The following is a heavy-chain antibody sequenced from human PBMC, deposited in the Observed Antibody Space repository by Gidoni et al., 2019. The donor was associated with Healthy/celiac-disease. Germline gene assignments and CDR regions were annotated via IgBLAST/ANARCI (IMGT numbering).Heavy chain of an antibody. D-gene: IGHD3-16*01. V-gene: IGHV1-69*06. CDR2: IIPIFGTA. CDR3: AREGGTVGMGELWGI. Sequence: QVQLVQAGAGVQKPGSSGQGPWQPSGVPLSSYAISWVRQAPGQGLEWMGGIIPIFGTANYAQKFQGRVTITADKSTSTAYMELSSLRSEDTAVYYCAREGGTVGMGELWGIWGQGTLVTVSS. CDR1: GVPLSSYA. J-gene: IGHJ4*02.